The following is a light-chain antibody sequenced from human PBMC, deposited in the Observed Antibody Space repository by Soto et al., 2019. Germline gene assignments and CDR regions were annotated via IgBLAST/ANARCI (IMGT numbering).Light chain of an antibody. CDR2: NAF. CDR1: QSVRNF. Sequence: ENVLTQSPATLSLSPGERATLSCRASQSVRNFFAWYQQKPGQAPRLVIYNAFTRATGIPARFSGSGSGTDFTLTISSLEPEDFAVYYCQQGFNWPTFGGGTKVEIK. CDR3: QQGFNWPT. J-gene: IGKJ4*01. V-gene: IGKV3-11*01.